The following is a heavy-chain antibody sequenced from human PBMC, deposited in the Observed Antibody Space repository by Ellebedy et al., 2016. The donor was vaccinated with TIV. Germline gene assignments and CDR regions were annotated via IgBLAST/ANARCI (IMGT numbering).Heavy chain of an antibody. Sequence: GESLKISCATSGFTFSSYAMHWVRRAPGKGLEWVAVISYDGNVKYYADSVKGRFTISRDNSKDTLYLQMNSLRVEDTAVYYCATEVGASRLVGGAFDMWGQGTMVTVSS. V-gene: IGHV3-30*04. J-gene: IGHJ3*02. D-gene: IGHD5-12*01. CDR2: ISYDGNVK. CDR3: ATEVGASRLVGGAFDM. CDR1: GFTFSSYA.